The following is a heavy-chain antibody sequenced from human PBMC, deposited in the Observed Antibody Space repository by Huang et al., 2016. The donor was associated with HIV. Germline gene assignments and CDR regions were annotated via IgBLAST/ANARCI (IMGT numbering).Heavy chain of an antibody. V-gene: IGHV3-30*18. D-gene: IGHD2-15*01. Sequence: QVQLVESGGGVVQPGRSLRLSCVAFGFTFNNFGMHWVRQAPGKGLEWVAVISYDGSSGSYSESVKGRFTISRDNPMDTLYLQMNSLRPDDTAVYYCAKESRWYSDLDNWGQGTLVTVSS. CDR3: AKESRWYSDLDN. CDR1: GFTFNNFG. J-gene: IGHJ4*02. CDR2: ISYDGSSG.